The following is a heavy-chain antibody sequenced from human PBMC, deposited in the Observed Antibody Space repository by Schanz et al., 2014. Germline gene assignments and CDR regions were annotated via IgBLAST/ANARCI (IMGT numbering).Heavy chain of an antibody. J-gene: IGHJ6*03. Sequence: GQLAESGGGLVQPGGSLRLSCAVSGFTVSSNHMSWVRQAPGKGLEWVAVISYDGSNKYYADSVKGRFTISRDNSKNTLYLQMNTLRAEDTAVYDCARDGGRFYHNYYMDVWGKGTTVTVSS. D-gene: IGHD2-15*01. CDR1: GFTVSSNH. V-gene: IGHV3-30-3*01. CDR3: ARDGGRFYHNYYMDV. CDR2: ISYDGSNK.